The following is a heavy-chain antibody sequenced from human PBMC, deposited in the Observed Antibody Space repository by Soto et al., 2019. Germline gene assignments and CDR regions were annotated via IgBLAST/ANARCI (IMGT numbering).Heavy chain of an antibody. V-gene: IGHV1-18*01. CDR2: ISAYNGNT. CDR1: GYTFTSYG. CDR3: ARAWYYDSIDY. J-gene: IGHJ4*02. Sequence: ASVKVSCKASGYTFTSYGISWVRQAPGQGLERMGWISAYNGNTNYAQKLQGRVTMTRDTSTSTVYMELSSLRSEDTAVYYCARAWYYDSIDYWGQGTLVTVSS. D-gene: IGHD3-3*01.